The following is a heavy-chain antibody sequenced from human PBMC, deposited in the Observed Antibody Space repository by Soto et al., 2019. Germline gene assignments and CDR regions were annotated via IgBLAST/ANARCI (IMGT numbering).Heavy chain of an antibody. CDR3: ARDFCGGSSATPPGDSYH. V-gene: IGHV3-33*01. CDR2: ICFDGTNE. CDR1: GFTFSRYG. Sequence: GGALRLSCATSGFTFSRYGMHWVRQAPGKGLEWVALICFDGTNEYYGDSVKGRVTISGDNSKNTVYLQRNRLRAEDTAMYYRARDFCGGSSATPPGDSYHWGQGTAVTVSS. D-gene: IGHD2-15*01. J-gene: IGHJ5*02.